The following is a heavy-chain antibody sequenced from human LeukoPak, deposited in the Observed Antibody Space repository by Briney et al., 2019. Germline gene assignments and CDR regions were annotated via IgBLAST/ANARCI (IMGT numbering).Heavy chain of an antibody. Sequence: GGSLRLSCAASGFTFSSYWMNWARQAPGKGLEWVSSISSSSSDMYYADSVKGRFTISRDDAKTSLYLQMNSLRVEDTAVYYCARDDGDYGSHYWGQGTLVTVSS. CDR1: GFTFSSYW. CDR2: ISSSSSDM. V-gene: IGHV3-21*01. D-gene: IGHD4-17*01. CDR3: ARDDGDYGSHY. J-gene: IGHJ4*02.